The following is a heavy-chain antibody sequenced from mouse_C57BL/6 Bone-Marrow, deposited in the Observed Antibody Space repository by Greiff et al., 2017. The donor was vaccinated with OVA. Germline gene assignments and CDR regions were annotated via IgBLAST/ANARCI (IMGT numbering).Heavy chain of an antibody. Sequence: EVQLVESGPGLVKPSQSLSLTCSVTGYSITSGYYWNWIRQFPGNKLEWMGYISYDGSNNYNPSLKNRISITRDTSKNQFFLKLNSVTTEDTATYYCARDEGIYYGYDGYFNVWGTGTTVTVSS. CDR3: ARDEGIYYGYDGYFNV. CDR1: GYSITSGYY. CDR2: ISYDGSN. J-gene: IGHJ1*03. D-gene: IGHD2-2*01. V-gene: IGHV3-6*01.